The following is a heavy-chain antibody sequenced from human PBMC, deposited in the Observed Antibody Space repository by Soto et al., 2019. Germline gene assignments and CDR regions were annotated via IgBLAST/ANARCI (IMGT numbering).Heavy chain of an antibody. J-gene: IGHJ4*02. D-gene: IGHD4-17*01. CDR3: GAQDYGAQGYYFET. V-gene: IGHV4-39*01. CDR2: IYYSGNT. CDR1: SGSIGSSSSY. Sequence: QLQLQESGPGLVKPSETLSLTCTVSSGSIGSSSSYWGWIRQPPGKGLEWIGSIYYSGNTYYNPSLKSRVTISIDTSKTQFSLKLNSVTTADTAVYYCGAQDYGAQGYYFETWGQGTLVTVSS.